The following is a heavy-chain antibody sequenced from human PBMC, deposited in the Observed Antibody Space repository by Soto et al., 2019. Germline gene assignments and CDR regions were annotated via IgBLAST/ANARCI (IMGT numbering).Heavy chain of an antibody. Sequence: GGSLRLSCAASGFNFDDYAMHWVRQAPGKGLEWVSGISWNSGDTDYVDSVKGRFIISRDNAKNSLYLQMNSLRPEDTAFYYCAKDRIAARGFAFDYWGQGTLVTVSS. CDR3: AKDRIAARGFAFDY. V-gene: IGHV3-9*01. CDR2: ISWNSGDT. J-gene: IGHJ4*02. CDR1: GFNFDDYA. D-gene: IGHD6-25*01.